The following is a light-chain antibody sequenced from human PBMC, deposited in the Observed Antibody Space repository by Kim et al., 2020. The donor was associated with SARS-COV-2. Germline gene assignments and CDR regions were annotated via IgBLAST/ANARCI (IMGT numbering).Light chain of an antibody. CDR2: GNS. Sequence: VTISCSGSSCNIVAGYDVHWYQQLPGTAPKPLIYGNSNRPSGFPDRFSGSKSGTSASLAITGLQAEDEADYYCQSYDSSLSGWVFGGGTQLTVL. CDR1: SCNIVAGYD. CDR3: QSYDSSLSGWV. V-gene: IGLV1-40*01. J-gene: IGLJ3*02.